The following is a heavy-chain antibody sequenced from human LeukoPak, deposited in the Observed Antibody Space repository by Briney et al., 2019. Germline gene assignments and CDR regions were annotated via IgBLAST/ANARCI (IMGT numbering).Heavy chain of an antibody. CDR1: GYSISSGYY. J-gene: IGHJ6*03. V-gene: IGHV4-38-2*02. Sequence: PSETLSLTCTVSGYSISSGYYWGWIRQPSGKGLEWIGSIYHSGSTYYNPSLKSQVTISVDTSKNQFSLKLSSVTAADTAVYYCASSEYQLLYYYYYMDVWGKGTTVTVSS. CDR3: ASSEYQLLYYYYYMDV. D-gene: IGHD2-2*01. CDR2: IYHSGST.